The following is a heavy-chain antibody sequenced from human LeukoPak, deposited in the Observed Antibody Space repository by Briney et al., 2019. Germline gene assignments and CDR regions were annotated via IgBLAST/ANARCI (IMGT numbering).Heavy chain of an antibody. J-gene: IGHJ4*02. Sequence: SETLTLTCTVPGGSISSYYWSWIRQPPGKGLERIGYIYYSGSTNYNPSLKSRVTISVDTSKNQFSLKLSSVTAADTAVYYCARSQLLYSDLFDYWGQGTLVTVSS. D-gene: IGHD2-2*02. CDR3: ARSQLLYSDLFDY. CDR2: IYYSGST. V-gene: IGHV4-59*01. CDR1: GGSISSYY.